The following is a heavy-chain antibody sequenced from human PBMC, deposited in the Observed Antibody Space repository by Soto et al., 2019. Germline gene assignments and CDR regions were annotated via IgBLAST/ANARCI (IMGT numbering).Heavy chain of an antibody. J-gene: IGHJ4*02. D-gene: IGHD5-18*01. Sequence: ASVKVSCKTSGYTFTSYGISCVRQAPGQGLEWMGWISANNGNTNYAQKLQGRVTMTTDTSTSTAYMELRSLRSDDTAVYYCARDAAMALLDYWGQGTLVTVSS. V-gene: IGHV1-18*01. CDR3: ARDAAMALLDY. CDR1: GYTFTSYG. CDR2: ISANNGNT.